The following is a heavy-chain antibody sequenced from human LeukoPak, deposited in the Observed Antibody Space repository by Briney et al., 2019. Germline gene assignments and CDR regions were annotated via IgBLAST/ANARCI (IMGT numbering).Heavy chain of an antibody. V-gene: IGHV3-30*18. Sequence: GRSLRLSCAASGFTFSNYGMHGVRQAPGKGLEWVAFISYDGINKYSADSVKGRFTISRDNSKNTLYLQMNSLSAEDTAVFYCAKDRSTGWYAGFDSWGQGTLLTVSS. CDR3: AKDRSTGWYAGFDS. J-gene: IGHJ4*02. CDR2: ISYDGINK. D-gene: IGHD6-19*01. CDR1: GFTFSNYG.